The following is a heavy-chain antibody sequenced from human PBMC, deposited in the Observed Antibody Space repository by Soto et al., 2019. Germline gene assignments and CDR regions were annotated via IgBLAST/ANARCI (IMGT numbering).Heavy chain of an antibody. D-gene: IGHD6-19*01. V-gene: IGHV3-23*01. CDR2: ISGSGIST. J-gene: IGHJ4*02. CDR3: AKDLGYSTGWEPFDS. Sequence: EVQLLESGGGLVQPGGSLRLSCAASGFTFSSYAMSWVRQAPGKGLEWVSAISGSGISTYYADSVKGRFTISRDNSKNTLYLQMNSLRAEDTAVYYCAKDLGYSTGWEPFDSWGQGTLVTVSS. CDR1: GFTFSSYA.